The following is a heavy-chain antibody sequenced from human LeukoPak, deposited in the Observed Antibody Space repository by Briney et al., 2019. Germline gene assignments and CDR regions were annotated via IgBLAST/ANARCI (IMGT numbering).Heavy chain of an antibody. CDR1: GFTFRSYA. CDR2: ISDDGSKK. V-gene: IGHV3-30*18. Sequence: PGGSLTLSCVASGFTFRSYAMHWVRQAPGKGLEWVALISDDGSKKYNADSVKGRFAISRDNSKNTLYLQMSRLRVEDTAVYYCAKDEGYGDFVGWLDSWGQGTLVTVSS. J-gene: IGHJ5*01. D-gene: IGHD4-17*01. CDR3: AKDEGYGDFVGWLDS.